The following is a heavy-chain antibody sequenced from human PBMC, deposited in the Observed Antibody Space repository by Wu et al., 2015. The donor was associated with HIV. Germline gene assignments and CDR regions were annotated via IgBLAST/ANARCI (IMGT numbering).Heavy chain of an antibody. CDR3: ARAENELLWFGELFSAFDI. Sequence: QVQLVQSGAEVKKPGASVKVSCKASGYTFTSYGISWVRQAPGQGLEWMGWISAYNGNTNYAQKLQGRVTMTTDTSTSTAYMELRSLRSDDTAVYYCARAENELLWFGELFSAFDIWAKGQWSRLF. D-gene: IGHD3-10*01. V-gene: IGHV1-18*01. J-gene: IGHJ3*02. CDR2: ISAYNGNT. CDR1: GYTFTSYG.